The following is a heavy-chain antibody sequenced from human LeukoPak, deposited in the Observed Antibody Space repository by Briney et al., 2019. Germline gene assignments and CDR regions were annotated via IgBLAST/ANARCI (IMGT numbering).Heavy chain of an antibody. CDR3: AREGSSSWYWAPYYYYMDV. J-gene: IGHJ6*03. Sequence: GGSLRLSCAASGFTFSSYEMNWVRQAPGKGLEWVSYISSSGSTIYYADSVKGRFTISRDNAKNSLYLQMNSLRAEDTAVYYCAREGSSSWYWAPYYYYMDVWGKGTTVTVSS. V-gene: IGHV3-48*03. CDR1: GFTFSSYE. CDR2: ISSSGSTI. D-gene: IGHD6-13*01.